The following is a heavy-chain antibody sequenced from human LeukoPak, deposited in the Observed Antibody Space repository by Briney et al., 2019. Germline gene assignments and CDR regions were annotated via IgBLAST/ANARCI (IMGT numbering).Heavy chain of an antibody. J-gene: IGHJ4*02. CDR2: INQEGSEA. V-gene: IGHV3-7*01. D-gene: IGHD2-2*01. CDR3: ASGGGSRSSPFDCASTSCPVDY. CDR1: GFSFNTLW. Sequence: GGSLRLSCVASGFSFNTLWMTWVRQAPGKGREWVANINQEGSEAHYLDTVKGRLTLSRDKAKNSLYLAMNRLRGDDTAVYFCASGGGSRSSPFDCASTSCPVDYWGQGTQVTVSS.